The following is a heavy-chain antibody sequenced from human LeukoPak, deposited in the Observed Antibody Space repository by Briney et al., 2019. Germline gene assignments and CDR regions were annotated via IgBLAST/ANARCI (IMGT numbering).Heavy chain of an antibody. CDR2: ISSNSRYI. CDR3: ARGPGGSGSYYDY. CDR1: GFTFSSYS. J-gene: IGHJ4*02. D-gene: IGHD3-10*01. V-gene: IGHV3-21*01. Sequence: GGSLRLSCAASGFTFSSYSMNWVRQAPGKGLEWVSYISSNSRYIYYADSVKGRFTISRDKAKNSLYLQMNSLRTEDAAVYYCARGPGGSGSYYDYWGQGTLVTVSS.